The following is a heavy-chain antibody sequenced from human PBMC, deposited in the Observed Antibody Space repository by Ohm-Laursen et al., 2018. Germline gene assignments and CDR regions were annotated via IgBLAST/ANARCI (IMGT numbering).Heavy chain of an antibody. D-gene: IGHD6-19*01. CDR2: IFSSDNT. V-gene: IGHV3-53*01. Sequence: SLRLSCAAPEFTVSSSYMSWVRQAPGKGLEWVSVIFSSDNTYYAGSVKGRFTISRDNSKNTLFLQMNSLGVGDTAVYYCAKDRQRLDGMWDFDFWGQGILVTVSS. CDR1: EFTVSSSY. J-gene: IGHJ4*02. CDR3: AKDRQRLDGMWDFDF.